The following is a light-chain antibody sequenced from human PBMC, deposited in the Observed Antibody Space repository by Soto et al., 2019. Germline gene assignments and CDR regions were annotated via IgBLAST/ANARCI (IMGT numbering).Light chain of an antibody. V-gene: IGLV2-14*01. CDR3: SSYTSSSTLLYV. CDR1: SSDVGGYNY. Sequence: QSALPQPASVSGSPGQSITISCTGTSSDVGGYNYVSWYQQHPGEAPKLMIYDVSNRPSGVSNRFSGSKSGNTASLTISGLQAEDEADYYCSSYTSSSTLLYVFGTGTKLTVL. CDR2: DVS. J-gene: IGLJ1*01.